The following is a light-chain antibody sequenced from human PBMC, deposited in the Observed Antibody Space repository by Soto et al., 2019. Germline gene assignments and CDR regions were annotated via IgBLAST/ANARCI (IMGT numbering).Light chain of an antibody. CDR1: QGISNY. CDR3: QKYNSAPRT. J-gene: IGKJ1*01. Sequence: DIQMTQSPSSLSASVGDRVTITCRASQGISNYLAWYQQKPGKVPKLLIYAASTLQSGVPSRFSGSGSGTDFTRPISSLQPEDVATYYCQKYNSAPRTFGQGTKVEIK. CDR2: AAS. V-gene: IGKV1-27*01.